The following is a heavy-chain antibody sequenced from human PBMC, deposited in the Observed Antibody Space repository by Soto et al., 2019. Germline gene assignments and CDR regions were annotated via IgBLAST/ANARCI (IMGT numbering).Heavy chain of an antibody. D-gene: IGHD3-22*01. CDR2: ISSSGSTM. J-gene: IGHJ3*02. V-gene: IGHV3-11*01. Sequence: GGSLRLSCAASGFTFSCYYMCWIRQSPGKGLEWVSYISSSGSTMYYADSVKGRFTISRDNAKNSLYLQMNSLRAEDTAVYYCACMYRYYDSSGYLDAFDIWGQGTMVTVSS. CDR3: ACMYRYYDSSGYLDAFDI. CDR1: GFTFSCYY.